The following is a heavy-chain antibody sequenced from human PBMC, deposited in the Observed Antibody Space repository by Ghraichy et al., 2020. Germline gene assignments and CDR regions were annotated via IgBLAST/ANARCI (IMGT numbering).Heavy chain of an antibody. J-gene: IGHJ6*02. V-gene: IGHV3-74*01. CDR3: TGAYWSEYGMDV. CDR1: GFSFSSNW. CDR2: INGDGSRT. D-gene: IGHD3-3*01. Sequence: GGSLNISCAASGFSFSSNWVHWVRQGPGKGLMWVSRINGDGSRTSYEGAVQGRFTISRDNAKNTVYLHLNSLRAEDTAVYFCTGAYWSEYGMDVWGQGTTVTVSS.